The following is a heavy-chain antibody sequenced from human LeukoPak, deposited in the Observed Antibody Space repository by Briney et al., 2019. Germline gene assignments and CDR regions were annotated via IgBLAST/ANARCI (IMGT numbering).Heavy chain of an antibody. Sequence: PGGSLRLSCAASGFTFSSYAMSWVRQAPGKGLEWGSDINGSGGSTYYADSVKGRFTISRDNSKNTLYLQMNSLRAEDTAVYYCAKRTQSAMATGYWGQGTLVTVSS. D-gene: IGHD5-18*01. V-gene: IGHV3-23*01. CDR1: GFTFSSYA. CDR2: INGSGGST. CDR3: AKRTQSAMATGY. J-gene: IGHJ4*02.